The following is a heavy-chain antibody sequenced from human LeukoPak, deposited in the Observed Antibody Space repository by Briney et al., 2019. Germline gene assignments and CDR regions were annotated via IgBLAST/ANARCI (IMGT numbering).Heavy chain of an antibody. D-gene: IGHD2-2*01. J-gene: IGHJ4*02. Sequence: GASVKVSCKASGYTFTSYAMNWVRQAPGQGLEWMGWINTNTGNPTYAQGFTGRFVFSLDTSVSTAYLQISSLKAEDTAVYYCARVGCSSTSCYNIGFDYWGQGTLVTVSS. CDR3: ARVGCSSTSCYNIGFDY. CDR1: GYTFTSYA. V-gene: IGHV7-4-1*02. CDR2: INTNTGNP.